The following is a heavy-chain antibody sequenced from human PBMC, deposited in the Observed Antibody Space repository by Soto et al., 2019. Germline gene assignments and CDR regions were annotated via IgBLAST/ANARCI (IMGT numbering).Heavy chain of an antibody. CDR1: GGTLNYDA. D-gene: IGHD4-17*01. CDR3: ARVRPTDYVGNYNNGMDV. V-gene: IGHV1-69*12. Sequence: QVQLVQSGAEVKKPGSSVKVSCKASGGTLNYDAFTWVRQAPGQGLEWMGGIIPVFHTANYAQKFQGRVTITADESTRTVDMEVKSLRSDDTAVYYCARVRPTDYVGNYNNGMDVWGQGTTVTVSS. CDR2: IIPVFHTA. J-gene: IGHJ6*02.